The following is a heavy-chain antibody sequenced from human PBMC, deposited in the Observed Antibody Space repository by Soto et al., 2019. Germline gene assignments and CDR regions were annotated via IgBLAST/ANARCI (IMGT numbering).Heavy chain of an antibody. CDR3: NSMDV. D-gene: IGHD2-21*02. V-gene: IGHV1-69*13. CDR1: GGTFSSYA. Sequence: ASVKVSCKASGGTFSSYAISWVRQAPGQGLEWMGGTIPIFGTANYAQKFQGRVTITADSVTAADTAVYYCARDAPVALGVPNSMDVWGQGTTVTVSS. CDR2: TIPIFGTA. J-gene: IGHJ6*02.